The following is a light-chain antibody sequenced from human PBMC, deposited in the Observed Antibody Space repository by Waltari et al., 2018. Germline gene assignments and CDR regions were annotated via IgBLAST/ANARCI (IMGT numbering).Light chain of an antibody. CDR3: QTGGHGTWV. V-gene: IGLV4-69*01. Sequence: QLVLTQSPSASASLGASVKLTCTLSSGHSSNVIAWHQQQPEKGPQYLMKVNSDGSNSKGDEIPERFAGSSSGAERYLTISNVQSEDEADYYCQTGGHGTWVFGGGTKLTVL. J-gene: IGLJ3*02. CDR1: SGHSSNV. CDR2: VNSDGSN.